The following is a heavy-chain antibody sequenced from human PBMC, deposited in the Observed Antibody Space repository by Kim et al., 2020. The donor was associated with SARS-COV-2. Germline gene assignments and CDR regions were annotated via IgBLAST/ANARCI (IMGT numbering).Heavy chain of an antibody. CDR2: INPSDGST. V-gene: IGHV1-46*01. J-gene: IGHJ3*01. CDR1: GYTFINYY. D-gene: IGHD2-21*02. Sequence: ASVKVSCKASGYTFINYYMTWVRQAPGQGLEWMGTINPSDGSTDYAQKFQGRVILTSDTATNTVYMDLSRLKSEDRAIYYCARSRRDRLPAETFEFWGPG. CDR3: ARSRRDRLPAETFEF.